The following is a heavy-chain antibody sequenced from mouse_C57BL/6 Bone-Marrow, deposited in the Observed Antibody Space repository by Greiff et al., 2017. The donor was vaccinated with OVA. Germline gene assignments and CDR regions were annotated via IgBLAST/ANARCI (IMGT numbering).Heavy chain of an antibody. CDR1: GYTFTSYW. J-gene: IGHJ2*01. D-gene: IGHD1-1*01. V-gene: IGHV1-61*01. Sequence: QVQLQQPGAELVRPGSSVKLSCKASGYTFTSYWMDWVKQRPGQGLEWIGNIYPSDSETHYNQKFKDKATLTVDKSSSTAYMQLSSLTAEDSAVYYCARWDYGSRGDWGQGTTLTVSS. CDR3: ARWDYGSRGD. CDR2: IYPSDSET.